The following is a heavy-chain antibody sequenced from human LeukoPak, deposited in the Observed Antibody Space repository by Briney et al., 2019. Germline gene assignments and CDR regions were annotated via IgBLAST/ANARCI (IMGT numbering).Heavy chain of an antibody. Sequence: GGSLRLSCAASGFTSSNYAMNWVRQAPGKGLEWVSAISGSGADTYYADSVKGRFTISRDNSKNTLYLQMNTLRAEDTAIYFCAKELRRSPTYYFDYWGQGTLVTVSS. J-gene: IGHJ4*02. CDR2: ISGSGADT. CDR1: GFTSSNYA. CDR3: AKELRRSPTYYFDY. D-gene: IGHD2-15*01. V-gene: IGHV3-23*01.